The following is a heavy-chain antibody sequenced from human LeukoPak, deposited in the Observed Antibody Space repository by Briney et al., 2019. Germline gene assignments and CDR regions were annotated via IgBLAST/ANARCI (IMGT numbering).Heavy chain of an antibody. CDR3: ARMRRVGKEDAFDI. J-gene: IGHJ3*02. CDR1: GFTFSSYG. Sequence: PGGSLRLSCAASGFTFSSYGMHWVRQAPGKGMGWVAFIRYDGSNKYYADSVKGRFTISRDNAKNSLYLQMNSLRAEDTAVYYCARMRRVGKEDAFDIWGQGTMVTVSS. D-gene: IGHD1-14*01. V-gene: IGHV3-30*02. CDR2: IRYDGSNK.